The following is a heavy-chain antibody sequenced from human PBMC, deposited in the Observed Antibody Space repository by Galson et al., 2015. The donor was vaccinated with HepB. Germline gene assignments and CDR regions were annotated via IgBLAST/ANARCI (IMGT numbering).Heavy chain of an antibody. CDR3: TTDYNDFWSGLYYYYYGMDV. D-gene: IGHD3-3*01. J-gene: IGHJ6*02. V-gene: IGHV3-15*01. CDR1: GFTFSNAW. Sequence: SLRLSCAASGFTFSNAWMSWVRQAPGKGLEWVGRIKSKTDGGTTDYAAPVKGRFTISGDDSKNTLYLQMNSLKTEDTAVYYCTTDYNDFWSGLYYYYYGMDVWGQGTTVTASS. CDR2: IKSKTDGGTT.